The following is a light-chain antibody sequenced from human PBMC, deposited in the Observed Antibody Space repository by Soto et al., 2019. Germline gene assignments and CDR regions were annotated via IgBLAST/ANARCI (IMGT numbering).Light chain of an antibody. V-gene: IGKV2-28*01. CDR1: QSLLHSNGYSY. Sequence: EIVMTQSPLSLPVTPGEPASISCRSSQSLLHSNGYSYLDWYLQKPGQSPQLLIYLGSNRASGVHDTLNGSGSSADFTLKSSRVEAEDVGVYYCMRPLPSWAVGQGTKVDIK. J-gene: IGKJ1*01. CDR2: LGS. CDR3: MRPLPSWA.